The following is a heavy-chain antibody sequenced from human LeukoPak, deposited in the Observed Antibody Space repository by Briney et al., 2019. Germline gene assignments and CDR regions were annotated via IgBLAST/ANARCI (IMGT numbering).Heavy chain of an antibody. V-gene: IGHV3-7*01. CDR1: GFTFSSYW. CDR3: ARAGCSSTSCYPDAFDI. CDR2: IKQDGSEK. Sequence: PGGSLRLSCAASGFTFSSYWMSWVRQAPGKGLEWVANIKQDGSEKYYVDSVRGRFTISRDNAKNSLYLQMNSLRAEDTAVYYCARAGCSSTSCYPDAFDIWGQGTMVTVSS. D-gene: IGHD2-2*01. J-gene: IGHJ3*02.